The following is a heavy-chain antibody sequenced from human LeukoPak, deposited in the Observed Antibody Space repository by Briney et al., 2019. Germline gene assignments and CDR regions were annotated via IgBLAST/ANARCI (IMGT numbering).Heavy chain of an antibody. V-gene: IGHV2-5*01. CDR1: GFSLITRGVG. CDR2: IYWNDDK. CDR3: VRQNDSSGLFDY. D-gene: IGHD3-22*01. Sequence: ASGPTLVNPTQTLTLTCTFSGFSLITRGVGVGWIRQPTGKALEWLALIYWNDDKRYSPSLKRRLTITKDTSKNQVVLTMTNMDPVDTATYYCVRQNDSSGLFDYWGQGTLVTVSS. J-gene: IGHJ4*02.